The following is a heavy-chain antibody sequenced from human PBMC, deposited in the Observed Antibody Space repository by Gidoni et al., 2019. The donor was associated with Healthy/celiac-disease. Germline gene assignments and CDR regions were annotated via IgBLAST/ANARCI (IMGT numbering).Heavy chain of an antibody. CDR3: ARDRGRIVATIKGGYGY. CDR1: GYTFTSSY. J-gene: IGHJ4*02. D-gene: IGHD5-12*01. Sequence: QVPLVPSGAAVKKPGSSVQLSCKSSGYTFTSSYMHWVRQAPGQGREWMGILHPSGGSTSYAQKFQGRVTMTRDTSTSTVYMEMSSLRSEDTAVYYCARDRGRIVATIKGGYGYWGQGTLVTVSS. V-gene: IGHV1-46*01. CDR2: LHPSGGST.